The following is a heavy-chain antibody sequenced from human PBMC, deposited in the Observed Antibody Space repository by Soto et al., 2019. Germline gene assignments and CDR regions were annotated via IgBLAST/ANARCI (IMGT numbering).Heavy chain of an antibody. J-gene: IGHJ5*02. D-gene: IGHD3-10*01. CDR3: VKNSGWFHD. V-gene: IGHV3-23*01. CDR1: GFTPSSSD. Sequence: PWGSLRLSCAASGFTPSSSDMSWVRQGPGKGLEWVSTIDGAGRITYYADSVKGRFTISRDNSKSTLFLQMESLGADDTAIYYCVKNSGWFHDWGQGALVTVSS. CDR2: IDGAGRIT.